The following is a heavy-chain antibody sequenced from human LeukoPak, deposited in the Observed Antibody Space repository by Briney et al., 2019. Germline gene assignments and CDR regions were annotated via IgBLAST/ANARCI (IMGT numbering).Heavy chain of an antibody. J-gene: IGHJ4*02. CDR1: DGSFSGYY. CDR3: ARHRPKQYSSGWRRFDY. Sequence: PSETLSLTCAVYDGSFSGYYWSWIRQPPGKGLEWIGEINHSGSTNYNPALKSRVTISVDTSKNQFALKLSSVTAADTAVYHCARHRPKQYSSGWRRFDYWGQGTLVTVSS. CDR2: INHSGST. V-gene: IGHV4-34*01. D-gene: IGHD6-19*01.